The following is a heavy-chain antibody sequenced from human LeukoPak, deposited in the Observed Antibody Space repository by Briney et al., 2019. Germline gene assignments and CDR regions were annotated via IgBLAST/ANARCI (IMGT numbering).Heavy chain of an antibody. CDR3: ARDRGGATSTYYYYGLDV. CDR2: ISYDGTNK. CDR1: GFAFSTYA. V-gene: IGHV3-30-3*01. J-gene: IGHJ6*02. Sequence: GNSLRLSCAASGFAFSTYATHWVRQAPGKGLEWVAVISYDGTNKYYGDSVKGRFTISRDNSKNTLYLQMNSLRGEDTAVYYCARDRGGATSTYYYYGLDVWGQGTTVTVSS. D-gene: IGHD2-2*01.